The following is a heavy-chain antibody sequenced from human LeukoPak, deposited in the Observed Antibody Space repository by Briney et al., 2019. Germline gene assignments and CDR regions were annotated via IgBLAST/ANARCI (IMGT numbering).Heavy chain of an antibody. CDR2: IDPSGGST. V-gene: IGHV1-46*01. J-gene: IGHJ4*02. CDR3: ARGSSGSYLNYFDY. D-gene: IGHD1-26*01. Sequence: ASVKVSCTASGYTFTNYYIHCVRQAPGQGLEWMGIIDPSGGSTSYAQKFQGRVTMTRDMSTSTVYMELSSLRSEDTAVYHCARGSSGSYLNYFDYWGQGTLVTVSS. CDR1: GYTFTNYY.